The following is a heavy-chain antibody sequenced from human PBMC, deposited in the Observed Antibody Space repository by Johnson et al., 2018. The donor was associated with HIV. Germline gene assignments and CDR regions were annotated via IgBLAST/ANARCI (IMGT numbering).Heavy chain of an antibody. Sequence: MQLVESGGDLIKPGGSLRLSCAASNFTFKDYYMSWVRQAPGKGLEWVSVIYSGGSTYYADSVKGRFAISRDNSKNTLYLQMNSLRAEDTALYYCARAPHICTNAICLDAFDIWGQGTMVTVSS. J-gene: IGHJ3*02. CDR1: NFTFKDYY. CDR3: ARAPHICTNAICLDAFDI. V-gene: IGHV3-53*01. D-gene: IGHD2-8*01. CDR2: IYSGGST.